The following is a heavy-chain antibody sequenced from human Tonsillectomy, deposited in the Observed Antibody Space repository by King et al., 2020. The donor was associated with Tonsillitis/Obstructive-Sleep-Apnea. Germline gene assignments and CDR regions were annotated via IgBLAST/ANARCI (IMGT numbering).Heavy chain of an antibody. CDR2: INRSGST. CDR1: GGSFSGYY. D-gene: IGHD3-3*01. Sequence: QVQLQQWGAGLLKPSETLSLTCAVYGGSFSGYYWSWIRQPPGKGLEWIGEINRSGSTNYNPSLKSRVTISVDTSKNQFSLKLSSVTAADTAVYYCARSPAIYDFWSGYYTYYYYMDVWGKGTTVTVS. CDR3: ARSPAIYDFWSGYYTYYYYMDV. J-gene: IGHJ6*03. V-gene: IGHV4-34*01.